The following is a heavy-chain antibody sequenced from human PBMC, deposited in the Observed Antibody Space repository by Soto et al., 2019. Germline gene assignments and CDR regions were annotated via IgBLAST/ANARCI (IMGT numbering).Heavy chain of an antibody. CDR1: GYAFGDYD. Sequence: QVQLVQSGAEVQRPGASVKVSCSASGYAFGDYDISWVRQAPGQGREWMGWMNPNSANTGYAQKFQGRVSMTRDMSISTAYMGLSRLRPEATAIYYCARMATYGALNWFDPWGQGTLVTVSS. CDR3: ARMATYGALNWFDP. J-gene: IGHJ5*02. V-gene: IGHV1-8*01. CDR2: MNPNSANT. D-gene: IGHD1-26*01.